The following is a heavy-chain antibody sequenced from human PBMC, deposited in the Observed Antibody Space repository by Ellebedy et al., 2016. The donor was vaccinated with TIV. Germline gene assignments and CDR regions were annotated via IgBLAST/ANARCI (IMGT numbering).Heavy chain of an antibody. CDR3: AKRGDYSSSYSISFQH. V-gene: IGHV3-23*01. J-gene: IGHJ1*01. CDR2: ISAGGII. D-gene: IGHD6-13*01. Sequence: GESLKISXAASGFTFSSYSMNWVRQAPGKGLEWVSTISAGGIIYYADSVKGRFTISRDNSKDTLYLQMNSLRAEDTAIYYCAKRGDYSSSYSISFQHWGQGTLVTVSS. CDR1: GFTFSSYS.